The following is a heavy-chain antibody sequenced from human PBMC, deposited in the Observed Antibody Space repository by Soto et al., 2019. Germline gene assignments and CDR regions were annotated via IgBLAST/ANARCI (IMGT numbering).Heavy chain of an antibody. CDR1: GFTFSSYA. J-gene: IGHJ4*02. CDR3: AKDGKIEEAGTWVKYFDY. D-gene: IGHD6-13*01. CDR2: ISGSGDKT. V-gene: IGHV3-23*01. Sequence: PGGSLRLSCAASGFTFSSYAMSWVRQAPGKGLEWVSAISGSGDKTYYADSVKGRFTISRDNSKNTLYLQMNSLRAEDTAVYYCAKDGKIEEAGTWVKYFDYWGQGTLVTVSS.